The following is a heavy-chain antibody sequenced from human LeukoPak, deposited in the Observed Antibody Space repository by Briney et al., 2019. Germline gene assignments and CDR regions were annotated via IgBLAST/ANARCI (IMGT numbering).Heavy chain of an antibody. V-gene: IGHV1-69*06. CDR3: ARGCSGGSYLLWFDP. CDR2: IIPIFGTA. Sequence: SVKVSCRASGGTFSSYAISWVRQAPGQGLEWMGGIIPIFGTANYAQKFQGRVTITADKSTSTAYMELSSLRSEDTAVYYCARGCSGGSYLLWFDPWGQGTLVTVSS. CDR1: GGTFSSYA. J-gene: IGHJ5*02. D-gene: IGHD2-15*01.